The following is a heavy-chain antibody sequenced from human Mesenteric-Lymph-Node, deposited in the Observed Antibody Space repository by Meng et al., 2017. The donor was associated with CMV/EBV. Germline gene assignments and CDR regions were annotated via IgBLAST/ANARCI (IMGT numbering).Heavy chain of an antibody. Sequence: LSRTCVVSRGSNSSSNWWRWARQPPGKGLEWIGGIYHSGSTNYNPSLKSRVTISVDKSKNQFSLKLSSVTAADTAVYYCASYYNWFDPWGQGTLVTVSS. CDR3: ASYYNWFDP. J-gene: IGHJ5*02. CDR2: IYHSGST. V-gene: IGHV4-4*02. D-gene: IGHD1-26*01. CDR1: RGSNSSSNW.